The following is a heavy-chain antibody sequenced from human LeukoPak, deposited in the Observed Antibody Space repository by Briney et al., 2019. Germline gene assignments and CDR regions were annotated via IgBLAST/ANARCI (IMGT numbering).Heavy chain of an antibody. CDR1: GGSISSYY. D-gene: IGHD2-15*01. CDR2: IYYSGST. Sequence: SETLSLTCTVSGGSISSYYWSWIRQPPGKGLEWIGYIYYSGSTYYNPSLKSRVTISVDTSKNQFSLKLSSVTAADTAVYYCARDRGPCSGGSCYIGIIRYWGQGTLVTVSS. V-gene: IGHV4-59*12. CDR3: ARDRGPCSGGSCYIGIIRY. J-gene: IGHJ4*02.